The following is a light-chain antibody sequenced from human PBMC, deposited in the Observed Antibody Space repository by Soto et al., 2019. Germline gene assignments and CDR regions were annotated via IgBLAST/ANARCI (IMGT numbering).Light chain of an antibody. CDR2: EVS. J-gene: IGLJ1*01. CDR1: SSDVGGYNY. CDR3: SSYTSRPTLFV. V-gene: IGLV2-14*01. Sequence: QCALAQPASVTHSPGHSLTIPCTGTSSDVGGYNYVSWYQQHPGKAPKLVIFEVSIRPSGLYIRFSGSNSGNTASLTISGLQTEDEADYYCSSYTSRPTLFVFASGTKVTVL.